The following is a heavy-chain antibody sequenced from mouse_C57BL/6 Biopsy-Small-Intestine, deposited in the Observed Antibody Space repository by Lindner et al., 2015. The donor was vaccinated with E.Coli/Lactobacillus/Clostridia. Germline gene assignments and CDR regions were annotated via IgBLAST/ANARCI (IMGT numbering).Heavy chain of an antibody. V-gene: IGHV1-63*01. CDR1: GYTFTNYW. D-gene: IGHD1-1*01. CDR2: IYPGGGHT. Sequence: VQLQESVAELVRPGTSVKMSCKASGYTFTNYWINWAKQRPGHGLEWIGDIYPGGGHTNYNEKFKGKATLTADKSSSTAYMQFSSLTSEDSAIYYCARLGYGSIFDYWGQGTTLTVSS. CDR3: ARLGYGSIFDY. J-gene: IGHJ2*01.